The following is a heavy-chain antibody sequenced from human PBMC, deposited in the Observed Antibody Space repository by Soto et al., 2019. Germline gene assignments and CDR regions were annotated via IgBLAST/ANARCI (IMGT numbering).Heavy chain of an antibody. CDR3: ARVGTGAYYFDY. Sequence: EVQLVESGGGLVQPGGSLRLSCAASGFTFSSYWMHWVRQAPGKGLVWVSRIKTDGSSTCYADSVKGQFTISRDNAQNTLYLQMNSLRAEDTALYYCARVGTGAYYFDYWGLGTLVTLSS. J-gene: IGHJ4*02. D-gene: IGHD7-27*01. CDR2: IKTDGSST. CDR1: GFTFSSYW. V-gene: IGHV3-74*01.